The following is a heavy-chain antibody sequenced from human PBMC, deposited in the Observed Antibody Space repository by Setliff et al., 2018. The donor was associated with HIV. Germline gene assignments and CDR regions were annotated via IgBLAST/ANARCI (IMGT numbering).Heavy chain of an antibody. V-gene: IGHV3-15*01. Sequence: GGSLRLSCAAPGFTFSDAWMSWVRQAPGKGLEWVARIKNRANGGTTHYAAPVNGRFTISRDNSKNTLHLQMDSLRVEDTAVYYCAQGRTTTWYDMDVWGQGTTVTVSS. CDR3: AQGRTTTWYDMDV. CDR2: IKNRANGGTT. D-gene: IGHD2-2*01. J-gene: IGHJ6*01. CDR1: GFTFSDAW.